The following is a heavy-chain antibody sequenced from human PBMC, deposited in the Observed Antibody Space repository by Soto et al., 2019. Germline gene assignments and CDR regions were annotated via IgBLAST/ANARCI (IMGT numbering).Heavy chain of an antibody. CDR1: GFTFSSYA. J-gene: IGHJ5*02. V-gene: IGHV3-23*01. Sequence: PGGSLRLSCAASGFTFSSYAMSWVRQAPGKGLEWVSAISGSGGSTYYADSVKGRFTISRDNSKNTLYLQMNSLRAEDTAVYYCAKEGYYGSGSYPNWFDPWGKGTLVTVSS. CDR3: AKEGYYGSGSYPNWFDP. CDR2: ISGSGGST. D-gene: IGHD3-10*01.